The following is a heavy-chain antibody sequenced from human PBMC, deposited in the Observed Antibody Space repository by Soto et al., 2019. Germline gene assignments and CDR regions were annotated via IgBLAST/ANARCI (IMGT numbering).Heavy chain of an antibody. Sequence: QLKLQESGSGLVRPSQTLSLTCSVSGGSISSGVYTWSWVRQSPGKGLEWIGYIYTSGTTYYHPSLKSRVTISLDTSKNQFSLKLASVTAADTAVYYCARSGIHGYSYGPFDYWGQGTLVTVSS. D-gene: IGHD5-18*01. CDR1: GGSISSGVYT. CDR2: IYTSGTT. V-gene: IGHV4-30-2*06. CDR3: ARSGIHGYSYGPFDY. J-gene: IGHJ4*02.